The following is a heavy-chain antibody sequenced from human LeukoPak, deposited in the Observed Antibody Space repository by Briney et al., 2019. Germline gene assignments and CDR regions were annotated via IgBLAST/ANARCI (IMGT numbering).Heavy chain of an antibody. J-gene: IGHJ3*01. V-gene: IGHV3-48*04. CDR3: AREPPVGNDVFDV. D-gene: IGHD1-26*01. Sequence: GGSLRLSCAASGFTFSSYSMNWVRQAPGKGLEWVSYINSRSSSIDYIDSVKGRFTISRENAKSSLYLQMNSLRAEDTAVYYCAREPPVGNDVFDVWGQGTMVTVSS. CDR2: INSRSSSI. CDR1: GFTFSSYS.